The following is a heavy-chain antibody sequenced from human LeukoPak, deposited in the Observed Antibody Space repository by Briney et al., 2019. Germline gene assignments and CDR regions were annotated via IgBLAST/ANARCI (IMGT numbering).Heavy chain of an antibody. CDR2: TYSGGST. V-gene: IGHV3-53*01. D-gene: IGHD5-24*01. CDR3: ARSGPQLLLEY. CDR1: GFTVSSNY. Sequence: GGSLRLSCAASGFTVSSNYMSWVRQAPGKGLEWVSVTYSGGSTYYADSVKGRFTISRDNSKNTLYLQMNSLRAEDTAVYYCARSGPQLLLEYWGQGTLITVSS. J-gene: IGHJ4*02.